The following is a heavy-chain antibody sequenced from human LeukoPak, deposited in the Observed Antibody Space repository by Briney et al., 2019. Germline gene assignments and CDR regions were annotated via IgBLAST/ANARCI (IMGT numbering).Heavy chain of an antibody. CDR1: GVSISSYY. Sequence: ETLSLTCTVSGVSISSYYWSWVRQPAGKGLEWVGRIYTSGSTNYNPSLKRRVTMSVDTSKNQFSLKLSSVTAADTAVYYCARVSVYYYYGMDVWGQGTTVTVSS. CDR3: ARVSVYYYYGMDV. CDR2: IYTSGST. V-gene: IGHV4-4*07. J-gene: IGHJ6*02.